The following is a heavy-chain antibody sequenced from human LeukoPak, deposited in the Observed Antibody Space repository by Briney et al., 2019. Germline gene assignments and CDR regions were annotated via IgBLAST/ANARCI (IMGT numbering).Heavy chain of an antibody. D-gene: IGHD4-17*01. CDR2: ISSSGSTI. V-gene: IGHV3-48*03. CDR3: SNLATVTYNLDL. J-gene: IGHJ5*02. Sequence: PGGSLRLSCAASGFTFSSYEMNWVRQAPGKGLEWVSYISSSGSTIYYADSVKGRFTISRDNAKNSLYLQMDILRADDTAIYYCSNLATVTYNLDLWGQGTLVTVSS. CDR1: GFTFSSYE.